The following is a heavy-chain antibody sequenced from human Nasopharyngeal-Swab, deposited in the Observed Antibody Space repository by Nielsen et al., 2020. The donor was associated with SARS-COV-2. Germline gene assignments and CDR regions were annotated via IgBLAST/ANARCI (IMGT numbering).Heavy chain of an antibody. CDR3: AREGAMVRSYGMDV. Sequence: WVRQAPGQGLEWMGWISGYNGKTNYAEKFQDRVTMTTDTSTYTAYVELRSLRSDDTAMYYCAREGAMVRSYGMDVWGQGTTVTVSS. V-gene: IGHV1-18*01. J-gene: IGHJ6*02. D-gene: IGHD3-10*01. CDR2: ISGYNGKT.